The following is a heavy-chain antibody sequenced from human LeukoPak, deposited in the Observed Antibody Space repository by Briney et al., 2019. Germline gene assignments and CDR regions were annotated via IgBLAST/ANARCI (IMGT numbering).Heavy chain of an antibody. CDR2: ITPIFGTA. Sequence: SVKVSCKASGGTFSSYAISWVRQAPGQGLEWMGGITPIFGTANYAQKFQGRVTITADESTSTAYMELSSLRSDDTAVYYCARDTYDILTGYYVPDYWGQGTLVTVSS. CDR1: GGTFSSYA. D-gene: IGHD3-9*01. J-gene: IGHJ4*02. CDR3: ARDTYDILTGYYVPDY. V-gene: IGHV1-69*13.